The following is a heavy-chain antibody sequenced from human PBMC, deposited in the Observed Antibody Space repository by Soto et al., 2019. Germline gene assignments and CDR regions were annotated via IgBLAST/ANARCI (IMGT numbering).Heavy chain of an antibody. D-gene: IGHD3-10*01. J-gene: IGHJ4*02. V-gene: IGHV3-30-3*01. Sequence: QVRLVEFGGGVVQPGRSLRLSCAASGFTFNIYAMHWVRQAPGKGLEWVAVISHDGTSRYYADSVKGRVTISRDNSKSMVFVQMNSLGVEDTAVYYCVRSSGVPTPDFAYWGQGTLVTVSS. CDR1: GFTFNIYA. CDR2: ISHDGTSR. CDR3: VRSSGVPTPDFAY.